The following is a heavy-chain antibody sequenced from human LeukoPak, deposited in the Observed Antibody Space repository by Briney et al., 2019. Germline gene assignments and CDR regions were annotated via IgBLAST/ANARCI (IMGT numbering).Heavy chain of an antibody. CDR2: IYYSGST. CDR3: ARSGGLVRHFDY. D-gene: IGHD3-22*01. Sequence: SETLSLTCTVSGGSISSYYWSWIRQPPGKGLEWIGYIYYSGSTYYNPSLKSRVTISVDTSKNQFSLKLSSVTAADTAVYYCARSGGLVRHFDYWGQGTLVTVSS. CDR1: GGSISSYY. J-gene: IGHJ4*02. V-gene: IGHV4-59*06.